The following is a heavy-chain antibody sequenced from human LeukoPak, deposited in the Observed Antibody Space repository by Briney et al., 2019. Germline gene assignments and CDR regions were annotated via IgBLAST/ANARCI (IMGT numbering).Heavy chain of an antibody. CDR3: AGYDFHPFDP. Sequence: SETLSLTCTVSGGSISSYYWSWIRQPPGKGLEWIGYIYYSGSTNYNPSLKSRVTISVDTSKNQFSLKLSSVTAADTAVYNCAGYDFHPFDPWGQGTLVTVSS. CDR1: GGSISSYY. J-gene: IGHJ5*02. V-gene: IGHV4-59*01. D-gene: IGHD3-3*01. CDR2: IYYSGST.